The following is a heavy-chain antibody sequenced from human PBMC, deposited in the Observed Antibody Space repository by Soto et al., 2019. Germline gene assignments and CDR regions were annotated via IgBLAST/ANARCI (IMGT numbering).Heavy chain of an antibody. CDR1: GGTFSSYA. J-gene: IGHJ5*02. CDR3: AGEMATIVSLDP. V-gene: IGHV1-69*13. D-gene: IGHD5-12*01. CDR2: IIPIFGTA. Sequence: SVKVSCKDSGGTFSSYAISWVRQAPGQGLEWMGGIIPIFGTANYAQKFQGRVTITADESTSTAYMELSSLRSEDTAVYYCAGEMATIVSLDPWGQGTLVTVSS.